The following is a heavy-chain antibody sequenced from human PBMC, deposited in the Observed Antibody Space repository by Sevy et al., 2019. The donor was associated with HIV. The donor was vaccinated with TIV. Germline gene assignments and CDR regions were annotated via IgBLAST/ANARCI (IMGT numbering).Heavy chain of an antibody. V-gene: IGHV3-23*01. CDR3: ARPTPRIAASSAAFFDY. D-gene: IGHD6-13*01. Sequence: GGSLRLSCAASGFTFSSFAMSWVRQVPGKGLEWVSSINGRGGSTYYADSVKGRVTLSRDNSKKTLFLQMDSLRAEDTAIYYCARPTPRIAASSAAFFDYWGQGTLVTVSS. J-gene: IGHJ4*02. CDR1: GFTFSSFA. CDR2: INGRGGST.